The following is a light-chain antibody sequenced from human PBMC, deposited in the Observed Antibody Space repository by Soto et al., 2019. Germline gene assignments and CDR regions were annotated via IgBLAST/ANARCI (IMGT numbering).Light chain of an antibody. V-gene: IGKV3-20*01. CDR1: QSVSTSY. CDR2: GAS. CDR3: LQYGSSPRT. J-gene: IGKJ1*01. Sequence: ENVLTQSPGTLSFSPGARATLSCRASQSVSTSYLAWYQQKPGQAPRLLIYGASSRATGIPDRFSGSGSGTDVTRTISRLEPEDFGVYYCLQYGSSPRTVGQGTKVDLK.